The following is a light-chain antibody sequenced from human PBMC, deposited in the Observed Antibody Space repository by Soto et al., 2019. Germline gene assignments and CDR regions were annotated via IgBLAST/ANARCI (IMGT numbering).Light chain of an antibody. Sequence: EIVLTQSPATLSLSPGGIATLSCRASQTGTNHLAWYQQKAGQAPRLLIFDASARASGIPHRFSGSGSGTYFNLTSTRVDPEDFAVYYCQQRRTWPLTFGGGTRVEIK. J-gene: IGKJ4*01. CDR1: QTGTNH. CDR2: DAS. CDR3: QQRRTWPLT. V-gene: IGKV3-11*01.